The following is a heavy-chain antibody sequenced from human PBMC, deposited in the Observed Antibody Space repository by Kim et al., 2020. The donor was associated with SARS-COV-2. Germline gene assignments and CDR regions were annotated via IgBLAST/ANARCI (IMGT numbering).Heavy chain of an antibody. J-gene: IGHJ5*02. CDR2: INHSGST. CDR3: ARRQGVVRGVRWHSWFDP. V-gene: IGHV4-34*01. Sequence: SETLSLTCAVYGGSFSGYYWSWIRQPPGKGLEWIGEINHSGSTNYNPSLKSRVTISVDTSKNQFSLKLSSVTAADTAVYYCARRQGVVRGVRWHSWFDPWGQGTLVTVSS. D-gene: IGHD3-10*01. CDR1: GGSFSGYY.